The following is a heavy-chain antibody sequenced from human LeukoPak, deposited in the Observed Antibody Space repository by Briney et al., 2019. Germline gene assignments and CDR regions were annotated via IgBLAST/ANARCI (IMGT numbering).Heavy chain of an antibody. CDR3: GRALGSPLDY. D-gene: IGHD1-26*01. V-gene: IGHV3-74*01. CDR2: INSDGSST. CDR1: GFTFSSYW. J-gene: IGHJ4*02. Sequence: GGSLRLSCAASGFTFSSYWMHWVRQAPGKGLMWVSRINSDGSSTAYADSVKGRFTISRDNAKNTLYLQMNSLRAEDTAVYYCGRALGSPLDYWGQGTLVTVSS.